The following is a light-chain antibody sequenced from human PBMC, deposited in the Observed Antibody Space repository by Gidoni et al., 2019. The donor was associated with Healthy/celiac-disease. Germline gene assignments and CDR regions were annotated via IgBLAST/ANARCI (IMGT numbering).Light chain of an antibody. J-gene: IGKJ1*01. CDR3: QQYNSYPWT. V-gene: IGKV1-5*03. CDR1: QSISSW. Sequence: DIQMTQYPSTLSASVGDRVTITCRASQSISSWLAWYQQKPGKAPKLLIYKASSLESGIPSRFSGSGSGTEFTLTISSLQSDDFAIYYCQQYNSYPWTFGQGTKVEIK. CDR2: KAS.